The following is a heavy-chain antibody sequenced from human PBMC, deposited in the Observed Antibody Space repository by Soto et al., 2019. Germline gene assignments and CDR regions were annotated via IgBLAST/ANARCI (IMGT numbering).Heavy chain of an antibody. D-gene: IGHD6-19*01. CDR3: AKGPHSSGWHYFDY. CDR1: GFTFSSYA. J-gene: IGHJ4*02. V-gene: IGHV3-23*01. CDR2: VSGSGGNT. Sequence: GGSLRLSCAASGFTFSSYAMSWVRQAPGKGLEWVSTVSGSGGNTYYADSVKGRFTISRDNSENTLYLEMISLRAEDMAIYYCAKGPHSSGWHYFDYWGQGTLVTVSS.